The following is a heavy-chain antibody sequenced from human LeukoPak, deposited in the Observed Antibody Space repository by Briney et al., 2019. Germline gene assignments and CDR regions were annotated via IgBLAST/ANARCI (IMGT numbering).Heavy chain of an antibody. V-gene: IGHV4-59*01. CDR2: IYYSGST. J-gene: IGHJ5*02. CDR3: ARDSPRIGWFDP. Sequence: SETLSLTCTVSGGSISSYYWSWMRQPPGKGLEWIGYIYYSGSTKYNPSLKSRVTISVDTSKNQFSLKLSSVTAADTAVYYCARDSPRIGWFDPWGQGTLVTVSS. CDR1: GGSISSYY. D-gene: IGHD2-21*01.